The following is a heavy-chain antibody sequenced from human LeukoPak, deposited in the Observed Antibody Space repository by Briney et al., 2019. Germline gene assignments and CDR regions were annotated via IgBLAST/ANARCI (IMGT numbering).Heavy chain of an antibody. Sequence: SVKVSCKASGGTFSSYAISWVRQAPGQGLEWMGGIIPIFGTANYTQKFQGRVTITVDKSTSTAYMELSSLRSEDTAVYYCARDLGGAINAFDIWGQGTMVTVSS. D-gene: IGHD1-26*01. CDR1: GGTFSSYA. V-gene: IGHV1-69*06. CDR2: IIPIFGTA. J-gene: IGHJ3*02. CDR3: ARDLGGAINAFDI.